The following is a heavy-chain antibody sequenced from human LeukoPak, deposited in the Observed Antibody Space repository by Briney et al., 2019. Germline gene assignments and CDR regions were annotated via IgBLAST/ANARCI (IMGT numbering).Heavy chain of an antibody. V-gene: IGHV3-43*02. CDR1: GFTFGDYA. D-gene: IGHD3-10*01. J-gene: IGHJ4*02. CDR2: ISGDGSMT. Sequence: GGSLRLSCAASGFTFGDYAMHWVRQVPGEGLEWVSLISGDGSMTYYADSVKGRFTISRDNSKNTLYLQMNSLRAEDTAVYYCAVGDYYGSGSYKPPPFDYWGQGTLVTVSS. CDR3: AVGDYYGSGSYKPPPFDY.